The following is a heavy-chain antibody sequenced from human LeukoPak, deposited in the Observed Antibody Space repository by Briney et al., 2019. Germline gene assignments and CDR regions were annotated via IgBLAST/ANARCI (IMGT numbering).Heavy chain of an antibody. CDR2: IKKDGSEK. CDR1: GFTFSSYW. Sequence: GGSLRLSCAASGFTFSSYWMSWVRQAPGKGLEWVANIKKDGSEKYYVDSVKGRFTISRDNAKKSLYLQMNSLRAEDTAVYYCAKHLSGITGYTYGRGIDYWGQGTLLTVSS. D-gene: IGHD5-18*01. V-gene: IGHV3-7*01. CDR3: AKHLSGITGYTYGRGIDY. J-gene: IGHJ4*02.